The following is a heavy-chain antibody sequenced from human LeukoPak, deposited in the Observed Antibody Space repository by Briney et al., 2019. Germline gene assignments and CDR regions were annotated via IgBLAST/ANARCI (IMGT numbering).Heavy chain of an antibody. CDR1: GDSITSGGYY. CDR2: IYKTRSN. J-gene: IGHJ4*02. V-gene: IGHV4-31*03. Sequence: PQTLSLTRTVSGDSITSGGYYWSWIRHRPGKGLEWIGYIYKTRSNYYNPSLKSRVTMSVDTSRNQFSLKLNSVTAADTAVYCCARDVLRWGQGSLVTVSS. CDR3: ARDVLR.